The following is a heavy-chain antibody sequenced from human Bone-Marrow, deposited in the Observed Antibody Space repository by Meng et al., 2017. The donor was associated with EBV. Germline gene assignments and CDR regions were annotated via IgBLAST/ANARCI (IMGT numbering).Heavy chain of an antibody. D-gene: IGHD2-2*01. Sequence: QVQLQQWGAGLLKPSXXLSPTXXVYGGSFSGYYWSWIRQPPGKGLEWIGEINHSGSTNYNPSLKSRVTISVDTSKNQFSLKLSSVTAADTAVYYCARGRRGGAAAIDYFDYWGQGTLGTVSS. V-gene: IGHV4-34*01. CDR1: GGSFSGYY. CDR2: INHSGST. CDR3: ARGRRGGAAAIDYFDY. J-gene: IGHJ4*02.